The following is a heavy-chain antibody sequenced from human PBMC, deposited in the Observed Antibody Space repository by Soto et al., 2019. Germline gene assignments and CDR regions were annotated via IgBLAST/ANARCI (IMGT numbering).Heavy chain of an antibody. J-gene: IGHJ4*02. CDR3: GRGGYYANYIDY. CDR2: IKGDGSRI. D-gene: IGHD2-8*01. V-gene: IGHV3-74*01. CDR1: GFTFSDYW. Sequence: EVQLVESGGGLVQPGGSLRVSCVASGFTFSDYWMHWVRQVPGKGLMWVSRIKGDGSRIDFADSVKGRFTISRDNAENTVYLEMSSLRAEDAAVYYCGRGGYYANYIDYWGQGTLVTVSS.